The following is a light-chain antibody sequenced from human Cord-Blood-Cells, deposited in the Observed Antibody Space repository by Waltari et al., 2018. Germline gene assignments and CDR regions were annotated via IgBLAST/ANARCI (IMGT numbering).Light chain of an antibody. V-gene: IGKV3-11*01. CDR2: DAS. CDR3: QQRSNWPRT. J-gene: IGKJ1*01. CDR1: QSVSSY. Sequence: EIVLTQSQATLSLSQGEGATPSCRASQSVSSYLAWYQQKPGQAPRLLIYDASNRATGIPARFSGSGSGTDFTLTISSLEPEDFAVYYCQQRSNWPRTFGQGTKVEIK.